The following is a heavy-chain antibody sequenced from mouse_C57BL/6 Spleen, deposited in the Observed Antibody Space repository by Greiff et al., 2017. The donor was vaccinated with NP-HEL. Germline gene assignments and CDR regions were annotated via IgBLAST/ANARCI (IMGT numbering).Heavy chain of an antibody. D-gene: IGHD1-1*01. V-gene: IGHV1-82*01. CDR2: IYPGDGDT. CDR3: ARGVTTVRGYYLGY. Sequence: LVESGPELVKPGASVKISCKASGYAFSSSWMNWVKQRPGKGLEWIGRIYPGDGDTNYNGKFKGKATLTADKSSSTAYMQLSSLTSEDSAVYFCARGVTTVRGYYLGYWGQGTTLTVSS. J-gene: IGHJ2*01. CDR1: GYAFSSSW.